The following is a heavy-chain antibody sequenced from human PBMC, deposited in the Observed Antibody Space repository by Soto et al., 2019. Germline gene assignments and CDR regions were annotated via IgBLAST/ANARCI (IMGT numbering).Heavy chain of an antibody. D-gene: IGHD3-22*01. Sequence: SVKVSCKASGGTFSSYAISWVRQAPGQGLEWMGGIIPIFGTANYAQKFQGRVTITADKSTSTAYMELSSLRSEDTAVYYCARSPFEAFYDSSGDWYFDLWGRGTLGTVSS. J-gene: IGHJ2*01. CDR2: IIPIFGTA. V-gene: IGHV1-69*06. CDR1: GGTFSSYA. CDR3: ARSPFEAFYDSSGDWYFDL.